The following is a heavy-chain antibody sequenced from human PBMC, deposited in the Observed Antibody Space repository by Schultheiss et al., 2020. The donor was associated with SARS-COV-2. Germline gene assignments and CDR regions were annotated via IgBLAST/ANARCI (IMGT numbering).Heavy chain of an antibody. CDR1: GFTFSSYG. CDR2: ISYDGSNK. V-gene: IGHV3-30*19. J-gene: IGHJ6*02. CDR3: AREGWTTVIIDGYYYGMDV. D-gene: IGHD4-11*01. Sequence: GESLKISCAASGFTFSSYGMHWVRKAPGKGLEWVAVISYDGSNKYYADSVKGRFTISRDNSKNTLYLQMNSLRAEDTAVYYCAREGWTTVIIDGYYYGMDVWGQGSTVTVSS.